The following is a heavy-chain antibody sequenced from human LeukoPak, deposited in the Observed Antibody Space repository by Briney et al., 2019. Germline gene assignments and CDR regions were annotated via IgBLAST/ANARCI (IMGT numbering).Heavy chain of an antibody. J-gene: IGHJ3*02. CDR3: AKAVGSSGYFSRDAFDI. CDR1: GFTFSSYA. V-gene: IGHV3-23*01. Sequence: GGSLRLSCAPSGFTFSSYAMSWVPQAPGKGLEWVAVIRGGGSGTYYADSVRGRFTISRDNSKNTVYLRMNSLRAEDTAIYYCAKAVGSSGYFSRDAFDIWGQGTMVTVSS. CDR2: IRGGGSGT. D-gene: IGHD3-22*01.